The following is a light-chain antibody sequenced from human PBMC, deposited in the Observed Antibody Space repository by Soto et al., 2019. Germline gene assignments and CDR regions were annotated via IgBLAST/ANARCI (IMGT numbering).Light chain of an antibody. CDR2: EVS. J-gene: IGLJ3*02. CDR1: SSDVGGYNY. CDR3: SSYTSSSTLWV. V-gene: IGLV2-14*01. Sequence: QSVLTQPASVSGSPGQSITISCTGTSSDVGGYNYVSWYQQHPVKAPKLMIYEVSNRPSGVSNRFSGSKSGNTASLTISGLQAEDEADYYCSSYTSSSTLWVFGGGTKVTVL.